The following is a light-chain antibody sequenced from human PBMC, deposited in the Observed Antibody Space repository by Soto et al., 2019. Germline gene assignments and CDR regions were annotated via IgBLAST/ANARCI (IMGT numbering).Light chain of an antibody. V-gene: IGKV3-15*01. J-gene: IGKJ1*01. Sequence: EIVMTQSPAILSVSPGERATLSCRASQSVRSNLGWFQQKPGQAPKLLIYGASARATGTPARFSGSGSGTEFTLTISSLQSEDFAVYYCQQYNDWPQPTFGQGTKVEIK. CDR1: QSVRSN. CDR2: GAS. CDR3: QQYNDWPQPT.